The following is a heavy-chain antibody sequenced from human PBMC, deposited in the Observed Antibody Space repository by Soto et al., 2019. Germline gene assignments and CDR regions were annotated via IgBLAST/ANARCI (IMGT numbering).Heavy chain of an antibody. V-gene: IGHV4-31*03. CDR1: GGSISSGGYY. CDR3: EREPQGYYFDY. CDR2: IYYSGST. J-gene: IGHJ4*02. Sequence: PSETLSLTCTVSGGSISSGGYYWSWIRQHPGKGLEWIGYIYYSGSTYYNPSLKSRVTISVDTSKNQFSLKLSSVTAADTAVYYCEREPQGYYFDYWGQGTLVTVSS.